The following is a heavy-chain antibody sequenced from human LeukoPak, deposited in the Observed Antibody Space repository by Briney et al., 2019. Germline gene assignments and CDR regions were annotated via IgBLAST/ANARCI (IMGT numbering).Heavy chain of an antibody. CDR3: ARSLDY. J-gene: IGHJ4*02. CDR1: GFTFSDYW. V-gene: IGHV3-7*02. CDR2: IKPDGSEI. D-gene: IGHD2-15*01. Sequence: GGSLRLSCAASGFTFSDYWMDWVRQTPGKGLEWVANIKPDGSEIYYVDSVKGRFTISRDNAKNSLYLQMNSLRAEDTAVYYCARSLDYWGQGTLVTVSS.